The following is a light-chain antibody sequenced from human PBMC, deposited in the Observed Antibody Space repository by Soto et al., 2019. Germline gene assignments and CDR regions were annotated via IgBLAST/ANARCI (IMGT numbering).Light chain of an antibody. V-gene: IGLV2-11*01. J-gene: IGLJ1*01. CDR1: SSDVGGYEY. Sequence: QSALTQPRSVSGSPGQSVTISCTGTSSDVGGYEYVSWYQQHPGKAPKLVIYDVTKRPSGVPDRFSGSRSGNTASLTISGLQTEDEADYYCCSYAGSTFYVFGIGTKVTVL. CDR3: CSYAGSTFYV. CDR2: DVT.